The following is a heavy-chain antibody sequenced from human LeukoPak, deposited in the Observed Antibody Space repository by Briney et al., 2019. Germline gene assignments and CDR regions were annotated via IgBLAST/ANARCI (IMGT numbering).Heavy chain of an antibody. V-gene: IGHV3-23*01. Sequence: GGSLRLSCEASEFIFSSYAMRWVRQPPGKGLEWVSAISGSGGGTYYADFVKGRFTISRDNSKNTLYLQMNSLRVEDTAVYYCAKGGAPYYYYGMDVWGQGSAVTVSS. CDR3: AKGGAPYYYYGMDV. CDR1: EFIFSSYA. J-gene: IGHJ6*02. CDR2: ISGSGGGT.